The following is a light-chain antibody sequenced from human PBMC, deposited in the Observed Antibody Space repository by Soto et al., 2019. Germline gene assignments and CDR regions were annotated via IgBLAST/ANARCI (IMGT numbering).Light chain of an antibody. Sequence: QAVGTQPPSVSGAPGQRVTISCTGSSSNIGAGYDVHWYQQLPGTAPKLLIFGNSNRPSGVPDRFSGSKSGTSASLAITGLQAEDEADYYCQSYDSSLSAYVFGTGTKLTVL. CDR1: SSNIGAGYD. CDR2: GNS. J-gene: IGLJ1*01. V-gene: IGLV1-40*01. CDR3: QSYDSSLSAYV.